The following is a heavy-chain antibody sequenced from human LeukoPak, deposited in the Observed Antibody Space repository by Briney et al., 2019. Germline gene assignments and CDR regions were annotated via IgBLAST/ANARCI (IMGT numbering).Heavy chain of an antibody. Sequence: GGSLRLSCAASGFTFSSYSMNWVRQAPGKGLEWVSYISSSGSTIYYADSVKGRFTISRDNAKNSLYLQMNSLRAEDTAVYYCARDLGQYNWNDRSGFDPWGQGTLVTVSS. CDR2: ISSSGSTI. CDR1: GFTFSSYS. CDR3: ARDLGQYNWNDRSGFDP. J-gene: IGHJ5*02. D-gene: IGHD1-1*01. V-gene: IGHV3-48*04.